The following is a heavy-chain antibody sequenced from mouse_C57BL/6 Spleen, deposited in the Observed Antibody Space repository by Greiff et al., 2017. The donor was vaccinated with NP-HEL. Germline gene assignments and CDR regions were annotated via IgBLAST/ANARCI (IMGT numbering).Heavy chain of an antibody. CDR3: TRGYYEDY. Sequence: VQLQQSGAELVRPGASVKLSCTASGFNIKDDYMHWVKQRPEQGLEWIGWIDPENGDTEYASKFQGKATITADTSSNTAYLQLSSLTSEDTAVYYCTRGYYEDYWGQGTTRTVSS. D-gene: IGHD2-3*01. J-gene: IGHJ2*01. CDR2: IDPENGDT. CDR1: GFNIKDDY. V-gene: IGHV14-4*01.